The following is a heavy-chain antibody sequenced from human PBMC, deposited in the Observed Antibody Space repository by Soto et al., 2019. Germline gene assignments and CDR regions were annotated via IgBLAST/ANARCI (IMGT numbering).Heavy chain of an antibody. J-gene: IGHJ5*02. CDR1: GFTFSSYA. Sequence: GGSLRLSCAASGFTFSSYAMSWVRQAPGKGLVWVARIYSDGSATTYADSVKGRFTISRDNSKNTLYLQMNSLRAEDTAVYYCAREGGSSSSWYDYMHMHNNWFDPWGQGTLVTVSS. D-gene: IGHD6-13*01. V-gene: IGHV3-74*03. CDR2: IYSDGSAT. CDR3: AREGGSSSSWYDYMHMHNNWFDP.